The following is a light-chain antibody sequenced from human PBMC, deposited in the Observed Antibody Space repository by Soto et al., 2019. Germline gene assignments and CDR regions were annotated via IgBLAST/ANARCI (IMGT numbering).Light chain of an antibody. CDR3: QQYDSTVWT. J-gene: IGKJ1*01. CDR2: AAS. V-gene: IGKV3-20*01. CDR1: QSVSSNY. Sequence: EIVLTQSPGTLSLSPGERAILSCRASQSVSSNYLAWYQQKRGQAPRLLIYAASSRATGVPDRFSGSGSGTDFTLTIRRLEPEDFVVYYCQQYDSTVWTFGQGTKVDTK.